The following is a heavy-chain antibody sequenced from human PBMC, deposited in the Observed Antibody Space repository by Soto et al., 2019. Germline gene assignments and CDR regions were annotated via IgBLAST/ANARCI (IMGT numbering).Heavy chain of an antibody. CDR2: IHRGNGNT. Sequence: GASVKVSCKASGYTFTSYDINCVRQAPGQRLEWIGWIHRGNGNTGYSQSFQGRVTINRNTYASTVYMELSSLRSEDTAVYYCARPMNYADYLDHWGQGTLVTVSS. CDR3: ARPMNYADYLDH. D-gene: IGHD1-7*01. CDR1: GYTFTSYD. V-gene: IGHV1-3*01. J-gene: IGHJ4*02.